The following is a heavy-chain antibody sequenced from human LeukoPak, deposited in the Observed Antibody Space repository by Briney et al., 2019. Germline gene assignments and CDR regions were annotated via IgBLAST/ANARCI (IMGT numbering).Heavy chain of an antibody. CDR1: GYTFTGYC. J-gene: IGHJ3*02. V-gene: IGHV1-2*02. CDR3: ARGGKVLNTEIRGALVSRDGFDI. D-gene: IGHD3-10*01. Sequence: ASVKVSCKPSGYTFTGYCLNWVRQAPGQGLEWMGWINPNSGRTKFAQKIQDRVTMTRDTSISTAYMELSRLRSDDTAVYYCARGGKVLNTEIRGALVSRDGFDIWSQGTMVTVSS. CDR2: INPNSGRT.